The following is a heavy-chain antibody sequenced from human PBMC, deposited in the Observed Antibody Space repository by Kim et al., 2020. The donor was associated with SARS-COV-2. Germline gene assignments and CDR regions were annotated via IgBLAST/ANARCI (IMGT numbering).Heavy chain of an antibody. CDR2: ISYDGSNK. J-gene: IGHJ4*02. CDR1: GFTFSSYG. CDR3: AKYGSGYEDY. V-gene: IGHV3-30*18. D-gene: IGHD5-12*01. Sequence: GGSLRLSCAASGFTFSSYGMHWVRQAPGKGLEWVAVISYDGSNKYYADSVKGRFTISRDNSKNTLYLQMNSLRAEDTAVYYCAKYGSGYEDYWGQGTLVTVSS.